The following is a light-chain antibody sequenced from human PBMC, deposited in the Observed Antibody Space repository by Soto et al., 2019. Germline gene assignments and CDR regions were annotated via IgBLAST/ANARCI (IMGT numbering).Light chain of an antibody. V-gene: IGKV3-11*01. CDR1: QSVSSC. CDR3: QQSSSTPPFT. CDR2: DAS. Sequence: EIVLTQSPATLSLSPGERATLSCRASQSVSSCLAWYQQKPGQAPRLLISDASNRATGIPARFSGSGSGTDFTLTVSHLEPEDFAVYYCQQSSSTPPFTFGPGTKVDIK. J-gene: IGKJ3*01.